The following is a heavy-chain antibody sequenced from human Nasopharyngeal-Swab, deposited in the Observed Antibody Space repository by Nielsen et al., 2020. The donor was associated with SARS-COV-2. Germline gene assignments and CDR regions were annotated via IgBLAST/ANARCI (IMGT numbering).Heavy chain of an antibody. J-gene: IGHJ4*02. Sequence: ASVKVSCKVSGYTLSELYVHWVRQAPGKGLESVGSFDREDAKATYAQNFQGRVTMTEDSSTKPAYMELSRLRSEDTAVYYCATGDSNSIYFDYWGQGTLVTVSS. CDR1: GYTLSELY. CDR2: FDREDAKA. V-gene: IGHV1-24*01. D-gene: IGHD3-22*01. CDR3: ATGDSNSIYFDY.